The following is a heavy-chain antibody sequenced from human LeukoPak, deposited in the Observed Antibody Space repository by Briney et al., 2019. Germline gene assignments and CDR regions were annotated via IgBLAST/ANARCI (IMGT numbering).Heavy chain of an antibody. J-gene: IGHJ4*02. D-gene: IGHD2-21*02. Sequence: PETLSLTCAVYGGSLSYYYWSWIRQSPEKGLEWIGEINRSGSTKYNPSLKSRVSISVDTSKNQFSLKLSSVTAADTAVYYCARGGFYCGDDCYVDYWGQGTLVTVSS. CDR1: GGSLSYYY. CDR2: INRSGST. V-gene: IGHV4-34*01. CDR3: ARGGFYCGDDCYVDY.